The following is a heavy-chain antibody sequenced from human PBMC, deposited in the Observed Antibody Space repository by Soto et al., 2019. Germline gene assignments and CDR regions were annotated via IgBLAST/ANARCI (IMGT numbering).Heavy chain of an antibody. CDR2: IYYSGST. J-gene: IGHJ5*02. Sequence: SETLSLTCTVSGGSISSGGYYWSWIRQHPGKGLEWIGYIYYSGSTYYNPSLKSRVTISVDTSKNQFSLKLSSVTAADTAVYYCARDFSYYDSSGRFNWFDPWGQGTLVTVSS. CDR1: GGSISSGGYY. D-gene: IGHD3-22*01. V-gene: IGHV4-31*03. CDR3: ARDFSYYDSSGRFNWFDP.